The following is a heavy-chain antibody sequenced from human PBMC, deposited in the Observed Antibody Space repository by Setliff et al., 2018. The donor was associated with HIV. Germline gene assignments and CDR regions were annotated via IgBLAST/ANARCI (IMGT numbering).Heavy chain of an antibody. J-gene: IGHJ4*02. V-gene: IGHV3-48*03. CDR3: AKNFFGSGYYFFFDF. Sequence: GSLRLSCAASGFTFSSYEMNWVRQAPGKGLEWVSYISSSGSTIYYADSVKGRFTISRDNSKNTLNLQMNDLRPEDTAVYYCAKNFFGSGYYFFFDFWGQGTLVTVSS. CDR1: GFTFSSYE. D-gene: IGHD3-10*01. CDR2: ISSSGSTI.